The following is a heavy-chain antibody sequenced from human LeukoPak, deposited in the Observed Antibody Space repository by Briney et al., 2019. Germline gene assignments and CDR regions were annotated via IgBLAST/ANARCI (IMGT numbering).Heavy chain of an antibody. V-gene: IGHV1-46*01. CDR1: GYTFTSYY. J-gene: IGHJ4*02. CDR3: ARGTYRSLYSSGWSRGGTDY. D-gene: IGHD6-19*01. Sequence: ASVKVSCKAFGYTFTSYYMHWVRQAPGQGLEWMGIINPSGGSTSYAQKFQGRVTMTRDTSTSTVYMELSSLRSEDTAVYYCARGTYRSLYSSGWSRGGTDYWGQGTLVTVSS. CDR2: INPSGGST.